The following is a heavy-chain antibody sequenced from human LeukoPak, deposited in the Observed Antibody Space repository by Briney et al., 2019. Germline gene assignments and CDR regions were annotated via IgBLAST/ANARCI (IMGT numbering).Heavy chain of an antibody. V-gene: IGHV1-8*01. Sequence: GASVKVSCKSSGYTFTSYDINWVRHATGQGLEWRGWLNGKSGNKGYAQKFQGRVTVTRNTSRGTAYMELSSVRSEDTAVYYCARRSIRNPHAFDIWGQGTMVTVSS. CDR3: ARRSIRNPHAFDI. D-gene: IGHD2-2*02. CDR2: LNGKSGNK. CDR1: GYTFTSYD. J-gene: IGHJ3*02.